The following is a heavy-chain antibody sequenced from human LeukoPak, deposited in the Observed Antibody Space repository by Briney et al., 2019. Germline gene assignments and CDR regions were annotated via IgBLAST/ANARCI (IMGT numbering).Heavy chain of an antibody. V-gene: IGHV3-23*01. D-gene: IGHD3-10*01. CDR2: ISGSGGST. J-gene: IGHJ4*02. CDR1: GFTFSSYA. Sequence: PGGSLRLSCAASGFTFSSYAMSWVRQAPGKGLEWVSAISGSGGSTYYADSVKGRFTISRDNSKNTLYLQMNSLRAEDTAVYYCAKKRLWFGELAGYFDYWGQGTLVTVSS. CDR3: AKKRLWFGELAGYFDY.